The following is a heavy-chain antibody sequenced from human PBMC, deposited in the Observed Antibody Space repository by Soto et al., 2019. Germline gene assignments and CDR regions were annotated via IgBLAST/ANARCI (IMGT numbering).Heavy chain of an antibody. J-gene: IGHJ4*02. CDR2: IYYSGIT. D-gene: IGHD3-22*01. CDR3: GGGVPYYHTTGLQR. V-gene: IGHV4-59*01. Sequence: PSETLSLTCTVSGGSISSYYWSWIRQPPGKGLEWIGYIYYSGITNYNPSLKSRVTISVDTSKNQPSLKLSSVTAAETAVYFFGGGVPYYHTTGLQRWGRGTLVTVSS. CDR1: GGSISSYY.